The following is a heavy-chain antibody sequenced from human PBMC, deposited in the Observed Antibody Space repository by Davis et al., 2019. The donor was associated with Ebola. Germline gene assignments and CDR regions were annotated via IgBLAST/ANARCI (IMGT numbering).Heavy chain of an antibody. V-gene: IGHV3-30*03. D-gene: IGHD2-2*02. CDR3: ARDEDYCSSTSCYNYYGMDV. Sequence: GGSLRLSCAASGFTFSSYGMHWVRQAPGKGLEWVAVISYDGSNKYYADSVKGRFTISRDNSNNLLYLQMNSLRAEDTAVYYCARDEDYCSSTSCYNYYGMDVWGQGTTVTVSS. CDR2: ISYDGSNK. CDR1: GFTFSSYG. J-gene: IGHJ6*02.